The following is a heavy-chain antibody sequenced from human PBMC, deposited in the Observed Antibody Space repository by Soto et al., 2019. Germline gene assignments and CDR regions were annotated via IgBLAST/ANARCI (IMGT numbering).Heavy chain of an antibody. CDR3: ARERTVHYDFWSGYYTEGGNWFDP. D-gene: IGHD3-3*01. J-gene: IGHJ5*02. CDR2: INHSGST. V-gene: IGHV4-34*01. Sequence: SETLSLTCAVYGGSFSGYYWSWIRQPPGKGLEWIGEINHSGSTNYNPSLKSRVTISVDTSKNQFSLKLSSVTAADTAVYYCARERTVHYDFWSGYYTEGGNWFDPWGQGTLVTVSS. CDR1: GGSFSGYY.